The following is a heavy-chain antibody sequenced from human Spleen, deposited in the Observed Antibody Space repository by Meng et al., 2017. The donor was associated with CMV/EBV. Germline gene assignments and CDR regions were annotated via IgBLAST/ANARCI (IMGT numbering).Heavy chain of an antibody. CDR1: EFTFNNYC. CDR2: IKQDGSEK. D-gene: IGHD4-11*01. V-gene: IGHV3-7*03. CDR3: AKAPHSSYVEDAFDI. J-gene: IGHJ3*02. Sequence: GESLKISCAASEFTFNNYCMSWVRQAPGKGLEWVANIKQDGSEKYYVDSVKGRFTISRDNAKNSLCLQMNSLRAEDTAVYYCAKAPHSSYVEDAFDIWGQGTMVTVSS.